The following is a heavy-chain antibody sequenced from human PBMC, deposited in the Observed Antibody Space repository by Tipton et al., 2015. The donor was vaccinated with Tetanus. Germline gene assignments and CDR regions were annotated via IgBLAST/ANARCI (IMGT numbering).Heavy chain of an antibody. Sequence: LRLSCTVSGGSISSYYWSWIRQPPGKGLEWIGYIYYSGSTNYNPSLKSRVTISVDTSKNQFSLKLSSVTAADTAVYYCARHNSGYSGYVLIHYYYYGMDVWGQGTTVTVSS. CDR3: ARHNSGYSGYVLIHYYYYGMDV. J-gene: IGHJ6*02. D-gene: IGHD5-12*01. CDR2: IYYSGST. V-gene: IGHV4-59*01. CDR1: GGSISSYY.